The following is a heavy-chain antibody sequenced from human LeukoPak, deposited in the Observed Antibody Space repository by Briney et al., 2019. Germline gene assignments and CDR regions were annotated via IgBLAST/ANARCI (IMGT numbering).Heavy chain of an antibody. CDR1: GGTFSSYA. J-gene: IGHJ4*02. V-gene: IGHV1-69*01. Sequence: GASVKVSCKASGGTFSSYAISWVRQAPGQGLEWMGGIIPIFGTANYAQKFQGRVTITADESTSTAYMELSSLRSEDTVVYYCARGVSYYFDYWGQGTLVTVSS. CDR2: IIPIFGTA. CDR3: ARGVSYYFDY.